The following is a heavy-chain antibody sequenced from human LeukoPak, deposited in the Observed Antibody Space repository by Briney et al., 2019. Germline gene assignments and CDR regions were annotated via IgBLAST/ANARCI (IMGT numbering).Heavy chain of an antibody. J-gene: IGHJ4*02. CDR2: INHSGST. Sequence: SETLSLTCAVYGGPFSGYYWSWIRQPPGKGLEWIGEINHSGSTNYNPSLKSRVTLSVDTSKNQFSLKLSSVTAADTAVYYCARSDTLFDYWSQGTLVTVSS. V-gene: IGHV4-34*01. CDR3: ARSDTLFDY. D-gene: IGHD2-2*02. CDR1: GGPFSGYY.